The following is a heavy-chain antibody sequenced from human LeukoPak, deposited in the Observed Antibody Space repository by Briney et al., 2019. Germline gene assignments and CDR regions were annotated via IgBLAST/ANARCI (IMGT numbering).Heavy chain of an antibody. V-gene: IGHV5-51*01. J-gene: IGHJ4*02. CDR1: GYIFTSYW. Sequence: GESLKISCKGSGYIFTSYWIGWVRQMPGKGLGWMGIIYPGDSDTRYSPSFQGQVTISADKSISTAYLQWSSLKASDTAMYYCANSGDSRGTHLDYWGQGTLVTVSS. D-gene: IGHD2-21*02. CDR3: ANSGDSRGTHLDY. CDR2: IYPGDSDT.